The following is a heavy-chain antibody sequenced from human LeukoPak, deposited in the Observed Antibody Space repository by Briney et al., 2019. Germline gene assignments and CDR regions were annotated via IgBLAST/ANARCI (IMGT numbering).Heavy chain of an antibody. V-gene: IGHV1-8*02. CDR1: GYTFTSYD. D-gene: IGHD5-18*01. CDR3: ARDNGGTAMAYYYYYMDV. Sequence: ASVKVSCKASGYTFTSYDINWVRLATGQGLEWMGWMNPNSGNTGYAQKFQGRVTMTRNTSISTVYIELSSLRSEDTAVYYCARDNGGTAMAYYYYYMDVWGTGTTVTISS. J-gene: IGHJ6*03. CDR2: MNPNSGNT.